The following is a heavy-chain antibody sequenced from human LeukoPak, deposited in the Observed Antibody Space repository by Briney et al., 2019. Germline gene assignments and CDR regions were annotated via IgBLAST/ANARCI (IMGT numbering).Heavy chain of an antibody. CDR3: ARGGDYGDYGDAFDI. CDR1: GYTFTSYG. D-gene: IGHD4-17*01. J-gene: IGHJ3*02. V-gene: IGHV1-18*01. Sequence: GASVKVSCKASGYTFTSYGISWVRQAPGQGLEWMGWISAYNGNTNYAQTLQGRVTMTTDTSTSTAYMKLRSLRSDDTAVYYCARGGDYGDYGDAFDIWGQGTMVTVSS. CDR2: ISAYNGNT.